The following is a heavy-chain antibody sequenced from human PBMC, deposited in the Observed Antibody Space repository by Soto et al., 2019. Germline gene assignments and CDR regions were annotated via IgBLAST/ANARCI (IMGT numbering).Heavy chain of an antibody. CDR3: ARDGYDYVLGSYRYSPAYGMNV. Sequence: GGSLRLSCAASGFTFSSYGMHWVRQAPGKGLEWVAVIWYDGSNKYYADSVKGRFTISRDNSKNTLYLQMNSLRAEDTAVYYCARDGYDYVLGSYRYSPAYGMNVWGQGTTVTVSS. V-gene: IGHV3-33*01. CDR1: GFTFSSYG. CDR2: IWYDGSNK. J-gene: IGHJ6*02. D-gene: IGHD3-16*02.